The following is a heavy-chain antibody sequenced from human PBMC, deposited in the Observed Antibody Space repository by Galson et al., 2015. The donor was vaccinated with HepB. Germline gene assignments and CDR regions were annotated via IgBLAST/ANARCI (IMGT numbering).Heavy chain of an antibody. D-gene: IGHD6-13*01. V-gene: IGHV3-7*03. CDR2: IKQDGSEK. CDR3: ARFIAAAGKGGWFDP. J-gene: IGHJ5*02. Sequence: SLRLSCAASGFTFSSYWMSWVRQAPGKGLEWVANIKQDGSEKYYVDSVKGRFTISRDNAKNSLYLQMNSLRAEDTAVYYRARFIAAAGKGGWFDPWGQGTLVTVSS. CDR1: GFTFSSYW.